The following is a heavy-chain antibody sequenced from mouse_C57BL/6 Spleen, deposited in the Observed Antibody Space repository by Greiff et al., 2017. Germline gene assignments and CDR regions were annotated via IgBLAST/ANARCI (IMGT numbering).Heavy chain of an antibody. Sequence: VQLQQSGAELMKPGASVKLSCKATGYTFTGYWIEWVKQRPGHGLEWIGEILPGSGSTNYNEKFKGKATFTADTSSNKAYMQLSSLTTEDSAIYYCASPLFITTVVAPFAYWGQGTLVTVSA. D-gene: IGHD1-1*01. V-gene: IGHV1-9*01. CDR1: GYTFTGYW. CDR2: ILPGSGST. CDR3: ASPLFITTVVAPFAY. J-gene: IGHJ3*01.